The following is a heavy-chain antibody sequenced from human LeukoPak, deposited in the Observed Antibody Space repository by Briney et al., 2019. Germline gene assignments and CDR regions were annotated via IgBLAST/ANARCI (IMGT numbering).Heavy chain of an antibody. CDR2: ISAYNGNT. V-gene: IGHV1-18*01. Sequence: VKVSCKASGYTFTSYGISWVRQAPGQGLEWMGWISAYNGNTNYAQKLQGRVTMTTDTSTSTAYMELRSLRSDDTAVYYCAIDIAARRAFDYWGQGTLVTVSS. D-gene: IGHD6-6*01. CDR3: AIDIAARRAFDY. CDR1: GYTFTSYG. J-gene: IGHJ4*02.